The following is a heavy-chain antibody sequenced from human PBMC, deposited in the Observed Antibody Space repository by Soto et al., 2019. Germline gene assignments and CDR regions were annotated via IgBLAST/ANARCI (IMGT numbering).Heavy chain of an antibody. CDR1: GGTFSNYA. CDR2: IVPMYRTP. CDR3: ARGPDTGGLGSY. V-gene: IGHV1-69*13. J-gene: IGHJ4*02. D-gene: IGHD5-18*01. Sequence: GASVKVSCKASGGTFSNYAINWVRQAPGQGLEWMGGIVPMYRTPLYAQKFQGRVTIPADEVTSTPYMEVSSLRFDDTALYFCARGPDTGGLGSYWGQGTLVTVSS.